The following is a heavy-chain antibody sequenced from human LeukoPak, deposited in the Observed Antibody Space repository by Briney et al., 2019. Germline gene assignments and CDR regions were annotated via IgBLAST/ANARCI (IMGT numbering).Heavy chain of an antibody. CDR3: ARQTRVLYYDFWSGSETNWFDP. CDR2: IYYSGST. Sequence: SETLSLTCTVSGGSLSSYYWSWIRQPPGKGLEWIGYIYYSGSTNYNPSLKSRVTISVDTSKNQFSLKLSSVTAADTAVYYCARQTRVLYYDFWSGSETNWFDPWGQGTLVTVSS. J-gene: IGHJ5*02. D-gene: IGHD3-3*01. CDR1: GGSLSSYY. V-gene: IGHV4-59*08.